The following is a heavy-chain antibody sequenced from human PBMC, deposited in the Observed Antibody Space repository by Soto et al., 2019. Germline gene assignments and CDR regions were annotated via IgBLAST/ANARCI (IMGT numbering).Heavy chain of an antibody. CDR3: ARLPRDCNKTSCYYADH. Sequence: GESLKISCRGSGYDFNTNWFGWGRQLPGRGLEWVGIMYPGDSDTRYNPSLQGHVTLSVDVTVSTAFLQWRSLETSDTGMYFCARLPRDCNKTSCYYADHWGQGTQVTVSS. J-gene: IGHJ4*02. CDR1: GYDFNTNW. D-gene: IGHD3-3*01. V-gene: IGHV5-51*01. CDR2: MYPGDSDT.